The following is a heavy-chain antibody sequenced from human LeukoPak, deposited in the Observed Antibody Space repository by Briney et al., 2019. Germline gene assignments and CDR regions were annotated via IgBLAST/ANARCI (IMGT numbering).Heavy chain of an antibody. CDR2: IYPVDSDT. CDR3: ARRSPDYYDSSGYPAGYFQH. J-gene: IGHJ1*01. Sequence: PGESLKISCKGSGYSFTSYWIGWLRQMPGKGLEWMGIIYPVDSDTRYSPSFQGQVTISADKSISTASLQWSSLRASDTAMYYCARRSPDYYDSSGYPAGYFQHWGQGTLVTVSS. D-gene: IGHD3-22*01. CDR1: GYSFTSYW. V-gene: IGHV5-51*01.